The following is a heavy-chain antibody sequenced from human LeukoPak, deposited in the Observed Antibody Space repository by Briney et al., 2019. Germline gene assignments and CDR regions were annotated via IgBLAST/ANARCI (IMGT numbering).Heavy chain of an antibody. J-gene: IGHJ3*02. CDR3: ARVVRYFDWNNDAFDI. D-gene: IGHD3-9*01. V-gene: IGHV4-4*07. Sequence: SETLSLTCTVSGGSIRSYYWSWIRQPAGKGLEWIGRIYTSGSTNYNPSLKSRVTMSVDTSKNQFSLKLSSVTAADTAVYYCARVVRYFDWNNDAFDIWGQGTMVTVSS. CDR2: IYTSGST. CDR1: GGSIRSYY.